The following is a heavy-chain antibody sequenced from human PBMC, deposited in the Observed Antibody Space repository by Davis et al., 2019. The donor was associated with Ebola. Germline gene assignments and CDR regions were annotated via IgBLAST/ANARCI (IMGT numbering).Heavy chain of an antibody. CDR2: IDPSDSYT. V-gene: IGHV5-10-1*01. CDR3: ATQPFYYYGMDV. CDR1: GYTFTSYW. J-gene: IGHJ6*02. Sequence: GESLKISCKASGYTFTSYWISWVRQMPGKGLEWMGRIDPSDSYTNYSPSFQGHVTISADKSISTAYLQWSSLKASDTAMYYCATQPFYYYGMDVWGQGTTVTVSS. D-gene: IGHD1-1*01.